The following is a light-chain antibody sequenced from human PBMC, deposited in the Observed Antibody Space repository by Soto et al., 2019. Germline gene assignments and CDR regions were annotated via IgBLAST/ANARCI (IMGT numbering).Light chain of an antibody. V-gene: IGKV1-6*01. J-gene: IGKJ1*01. CDR1: QGIGNA. CDR3: LKESNYPST. Sequence: AIQMTQSPSSLSASVGDRVTICCRASQGIGNALGWYQQKPGKPPKVLIYGASNLQSGVPPRISASGSGTDYAPAIRSLQPECSATYYCLKESNYPSTFGQGTKVANK. CDR2: GAS.